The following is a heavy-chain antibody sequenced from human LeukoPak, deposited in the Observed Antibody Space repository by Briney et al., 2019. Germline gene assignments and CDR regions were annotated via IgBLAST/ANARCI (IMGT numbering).Heavy chain of an antibody. J-gene: IGHJ6*02. Sequence: PSETLSLTCAVYGGSFSGYYWSWIRQPPGKGLEWIGEINHSGSTNYSPSLKSRVTISVDTSKNQFSLKLSSVTAADTAVYYCARVRGYYSSGSYQYYYYGMDVWGQGTTVTVSS. CDR3: ARVRGYYSSGSYQYYYYGMDV. V-gene: IGHV4-34*01. D-gene: IGHD3-10*01. CDR1: GGSFSGYY. CDR2: INHSGST.